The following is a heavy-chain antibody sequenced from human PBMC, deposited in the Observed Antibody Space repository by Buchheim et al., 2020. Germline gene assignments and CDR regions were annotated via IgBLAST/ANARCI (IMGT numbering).Heavy chain of an antibody. CDR1: GFTLSGYS. J-gene: IGHJ4*02. V-gene: IGHV3-23*01. Sequence: EVQLLESGGGLVLPGGSLRLSCAASGFTLSGYSMSWVRQAPGKGLEWGSGISGSGAHSFYADSVKGRFTISRDNSKTTLYLQMNSLRAEDTAVYYCTKDYGWSYYFAYWGQGTL. D-gene: IGHD4-17*01. CDR2: ISGSGAHS. CDR3: TKDYGWSYYFAY.